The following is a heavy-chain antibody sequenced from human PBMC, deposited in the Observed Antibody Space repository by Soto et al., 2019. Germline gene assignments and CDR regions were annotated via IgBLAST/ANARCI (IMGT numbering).Heavy chain of an antibody. D-gene: IGHD4-17*01. J-gene: IGHJ4*02. CDR1: GLRFSDYG. CDR3: AKDRRDGEYNSVYDF. V-gene: IGHV3-30*18. Sequence: QVQLAESGGGVVQPGRSLRLSCIDSGLRFSDYGMHWVRQAPGKGLEWVAMMSFDGTYKYSADSVKGRFIISRDNSKNTLFLQMNSLRAEDTAVYYCAKDRRDGEYNSVYDFWGQGTLVTVSS. CDR2: MSFDGTYK.